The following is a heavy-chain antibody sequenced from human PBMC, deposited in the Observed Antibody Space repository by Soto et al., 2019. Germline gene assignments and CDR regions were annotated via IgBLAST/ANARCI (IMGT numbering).Heavy chain of an antibody. Sequence: EVQLLESGGGLEQPGGSLSLSCAASGFTCRDYGMSWVRQAPGKGLEWVSAISGSGSTFYADSVKGRFTISRDNSKNTLYLQMNSLRAEKTAVYYCAKDYLRWAQSWGQGTLVTVSS. D-gene: IGHD1-26*01. V-gene: IGHV3-23*01. CDR2: ISGSGST. CDR3: AKDYLRWAQS. CDR1: GFTCRDYG. J-gene: IGHJ5*02.